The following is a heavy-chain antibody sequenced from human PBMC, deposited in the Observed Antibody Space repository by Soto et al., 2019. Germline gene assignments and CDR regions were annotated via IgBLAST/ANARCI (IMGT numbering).Heavy chain of an antibody. J-gene: IGHJ6*02. Sequence: GESLKISCKGSGYSFTSYWIGWVRQMPGKGLEWMGIIYPGDSDTRYSPSFQGQVTISADKSISTAYLQWSSLKASDTAMYYCARKFGRGYYYYGMDVWGQGTTVTVSS. V-gene: IGHV5-51*01. CDR2: IYPGDSDT. D-gene: IGHD3-3*01. CDR3: ARKFGRGYYYYGMDV. CDR1: GYSFTSYW.